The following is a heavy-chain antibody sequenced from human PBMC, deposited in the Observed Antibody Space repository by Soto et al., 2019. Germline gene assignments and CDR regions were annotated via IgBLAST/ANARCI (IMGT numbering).Heavy chain of an antibody. V-gene: IGHV4-59*01. CDR3: ARARKATYITGGFDS. CDR1: GGSISDYY. D-gene: IGHD3-3*01. CDR2: SSYGRIT. J-gene: IGHJ4*02. Sequence: PSETLSLTXSVSGGSISDYYWSWIRQSPEKGLEYIAYSSYGRITNLNGALNGRVTMSIDTSKNQFSLKATSLTAADTAVYYCARARKATYITGGFDSWGQGTLVTVSS.